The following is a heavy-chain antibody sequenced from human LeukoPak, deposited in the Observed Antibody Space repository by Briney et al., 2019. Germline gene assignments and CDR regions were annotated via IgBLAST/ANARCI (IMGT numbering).Heavy chain of an antibody. CDR2: ISFDESNK. V-gene: IGHV3-30*04. CDR3: ARGRYCSSASCYSYYYYYNMDV. CDR1: GFPFSSYT. Sequence: TGGSLRLSCAASGFPFSSYTMHWVRQSPGKGLEWVAVISFDESNKYYADSVKGRFTISRDKSKNTLYVQMNSLRVEDTAVYYCARGRYCSSASCYSYYYYYNMDVWGQGTTVAVSS. J-gene: IGHJ6*02. D-gene: IGHD2-2*01.